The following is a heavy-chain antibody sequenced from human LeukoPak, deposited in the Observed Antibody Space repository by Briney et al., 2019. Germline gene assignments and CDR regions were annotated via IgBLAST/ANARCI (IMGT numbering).Heavy chain of an antibody. Sequence: PSETLSLTCAVSGYSISGGYFWGWIRQPPGKGLEWIGSSYHSGGTYYNPSLKSRVTISVDTSKNQLYLQLSSVTAADTAVYYCARQYCSSTSCPFGYWGQGTLVTVSS. CDR2: SYHSGGT. D-gene: IGHD2-2*01. CDR1: GYSISGGYF. CDR3: ARQYCSSTSCPFGY. V-gene: IGHV4-38-2*01. J-gene: IGHJ4*02.